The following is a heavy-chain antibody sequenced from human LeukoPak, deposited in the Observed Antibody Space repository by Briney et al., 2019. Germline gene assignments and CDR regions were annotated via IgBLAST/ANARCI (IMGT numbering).Heavy chain of an antibody. CDR1: GFPFSSYG. CDR3: ARGAPYCSGGSCMYYFDY. CDR2: IRYDGSNE. Sequence: QPGGSLRLPCAASGFPFSSYGMHWVRQAPGKGLEWGSFIRYDGSNEYYADSVRGRFTISRGNSKNTLYLQMNSLRAEDTAVYYCARGAPYCSGGSCMYYFDYWGQGTLVTVSS. D-gene: IGHD2-15*01. V-gene: IGHV3-30*02. J-gene: IGHJ4*02.